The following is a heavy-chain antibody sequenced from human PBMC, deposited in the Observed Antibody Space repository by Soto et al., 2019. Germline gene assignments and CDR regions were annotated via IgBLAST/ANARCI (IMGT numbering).Heavy chain of an antibody. CDR3: ASVAI. Sequence: EVQLVESGGGLVQPGGSLRLSCAASGFTFSNYWMSWVRQAPGKGLEWVANIKQDGTEKNYVDSVRGRFTISRYNAKISLDLQVNSLPAEDAAVYYCASVAIWGQGTLVTVSS. CDR1: GFTFSNYW. J-gene: IGHJ4*02. CDR2: IKQDGTEK. V-gene: IGHV3-7*01. D-gene: IGHD5-12*01.